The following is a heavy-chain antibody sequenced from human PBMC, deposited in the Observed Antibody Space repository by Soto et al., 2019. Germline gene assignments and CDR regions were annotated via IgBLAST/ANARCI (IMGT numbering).Heavy chain of an antibody. CDR2: ISSNVGST. CDR1: GFTFSSYA. D-gene: IGHD6-19*01. Sequence: PGGSLRLSCAASGFTFSSYAMHWVRQAPGKGLEYVSAISSNVGSTYYADSVKGRFTISRDNSKNTLYLQMGSLRAEDMAVYYCARESSGWSNWYFDLWGRGTLVTVSS. CDR3: ARESSGWSNWYFDL. J-gene: IGHJ2*01. V-gene: IGHV3-64*02.